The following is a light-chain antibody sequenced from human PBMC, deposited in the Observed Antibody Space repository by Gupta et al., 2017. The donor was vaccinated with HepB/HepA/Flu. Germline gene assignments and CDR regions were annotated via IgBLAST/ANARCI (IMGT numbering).Light chain of an antibody. CDR1: NIGSKS. J-gene: IGLJ2*01. V-gene: IGLV3-21*04. CDR3: QVGDRSSDHVV. Sequence: SYVLTQPPSVSVAPGKTARITCGGNNIGSKSVHWYQQKPGQAPVLVIYYDSDRPSGIPERFSGSNSGNTATLTISRVEAGDEADYYCQVGDRSSDHVVFGGGTKLTVL. CDR2: YDS.